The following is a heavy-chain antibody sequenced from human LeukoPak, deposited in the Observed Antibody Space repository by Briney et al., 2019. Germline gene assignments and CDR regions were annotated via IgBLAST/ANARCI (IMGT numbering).Heavy chain of an antibody. Sequence: SETLSLTCTVSGGSVSSGGYYWSWIRQHPGKDLEWIGYIYYSGNTYYNPSLKSRVTISVDTSKNQFSLKLSSVTAADTVVYYCARVIAAAGTDYWGQGTLVTVSS. CDR2: IYYSGNT. V-gene: IGHV4-31*03. CDR1: GGSVSSGGYY. J-gene: IGHJ4*02. CDR3: ARVIAAAGTDY. D-gene: IGHD6-13*01.